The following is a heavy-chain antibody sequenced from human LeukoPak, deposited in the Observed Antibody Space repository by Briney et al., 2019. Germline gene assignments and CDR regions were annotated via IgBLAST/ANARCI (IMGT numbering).Heavy chain of an antibody. CDR3: ARVSRITMVRGVTNWFDP. D-gene: IGHD3-10*01. CDR1: GYSFTSYW. J-gene: IGHJ5*02. CDR2: IYPGDSDT. V-gene: IGHV5-51*01. Sequence: GESLKISCKGSGYSFTSYWIGWVRQMPGKGLEWMGIIYPGDSDTRYSPSFQGQVTISADKSISTAYLQWSSLKASDTAMYYCARVSRITMVRGVTNWFDPWGQGTLVTVSS.